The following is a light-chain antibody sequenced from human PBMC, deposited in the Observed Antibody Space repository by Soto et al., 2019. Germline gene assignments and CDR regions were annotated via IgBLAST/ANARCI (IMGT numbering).Light chain of an antibody. J-gene: IGKJ4*01. V-gene: IGKV3-11*01. CDR2: DAS. CDR3: QQRSNWPPALT. Sequence: EIVFTQAPATLSLSPGERATLCCRASQSVSSYLALYQQKPGQAPRLLIYDASNRATGIPARFSGSGSGTDFTLTISSLEPEDFAVYYCQQRSNWPPALTFGGGTKVDIK. CDR1: QSVSSY.